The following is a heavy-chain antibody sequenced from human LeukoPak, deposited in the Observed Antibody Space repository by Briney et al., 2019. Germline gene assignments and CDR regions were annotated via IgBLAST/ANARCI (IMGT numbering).Heavy chain of an antibody. J-gene: IGHJ5*02. Sequence: PGGSLRLSCAASGFTFSSYAMHWVRQAPGKGLEWVAVISYDGSNKYYADSVKGRFAISRDNSKNTLYLQMNSLRAEDTAVYYCARDRSYYYASSGYYSWNWFDPWGQGTLVTVSS. D-gene: IGHD3-22*01. CDR2: ISYDGSNK. V-gene: IGHV3-30*01. CDR1: GFTFSSYA. CDR3: ARDRSYYYASSGYYSWNWFDP.